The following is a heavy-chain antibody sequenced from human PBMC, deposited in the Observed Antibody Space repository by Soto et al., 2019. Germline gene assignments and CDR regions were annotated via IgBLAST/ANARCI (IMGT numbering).Heavy chain of an antibody. J-gene: IGHJ4*02. V-gene: IGHV3-21*06. CDR2: ISSTTNYI. Sequence: EVQLVESGGGLVKPGGSLRLSCAASGFTFTRYSMNWVRQAPGKGLEWASSISSTTNYIYYGNSMKGRFTISSDNAKNSLYLEMNSLRTEDTAMYYCARESEDLTSNFDYWGQGTLVTVSS. CDR1: GFTFTRYS. CDR3: ARESEDLTSNFDY.